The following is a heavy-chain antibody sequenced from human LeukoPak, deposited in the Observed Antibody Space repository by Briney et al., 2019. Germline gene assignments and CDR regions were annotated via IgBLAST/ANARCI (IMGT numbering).Heavy chain of an antibody. CDR1: GGSFSSGGYY. Sequence: SETLSLTCTVSGGSFSSGGYYWSWIRQHPGKGLEWIGYIHHSGSTYYNPSLKSRLIISLDTSKNQFSLKLNSVTAADTAVYYCANYGSGSYRFDPWGQGTLVTVSS. CDR2: IHHSGST. J-gene: IGHJ5*02. V-gene: IGHV4-31*03. D-gene: IGHD3-10*01. CDR3: ANYGSGSYRFDP.